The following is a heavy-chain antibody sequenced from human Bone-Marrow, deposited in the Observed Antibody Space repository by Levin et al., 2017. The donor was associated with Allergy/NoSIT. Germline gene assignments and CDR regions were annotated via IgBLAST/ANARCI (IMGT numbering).Heavy chain of an antibody. J-gene: IGHJ1*01. D-gene: IGHD6-13*01. V-gene: IGHV3-66*01. CDR2: FYSEVST. CDR1: GFTVSSRY. Sequence: GESLKISCAASGFTVSSRYMSWVRQAPGKGLEWVSVFYSEVSTYYADSVKGRFIISRDNSRSTLYLEMNSLRGDDTAVYYCARAAGVRYLQDWGLGTLVTVSA. CDR3: ARAAGVRYLQD.